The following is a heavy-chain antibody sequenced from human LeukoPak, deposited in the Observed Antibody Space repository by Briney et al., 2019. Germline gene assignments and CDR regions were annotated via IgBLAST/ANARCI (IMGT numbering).Heavy chain of an antibody. CDR3: ARGGSSDSSGYYARYPFDY. J-gene: IGHJ4*02. Sequence: SETLSLTCTVSGGSISSYYWSWLRQPPGKGLEWIGYIYYSGSTNYNPSLKSRVTISVDTSKNQFSLKLSSVTAADTAVYYCARGGSSDSSGYYARYPFDYWGQGTLVTVSS. D-gene: IGHD3-22*01. V-gene: IGHV4-59*01. CDR2: IYYSGST. CDR1: GGSISSYY.